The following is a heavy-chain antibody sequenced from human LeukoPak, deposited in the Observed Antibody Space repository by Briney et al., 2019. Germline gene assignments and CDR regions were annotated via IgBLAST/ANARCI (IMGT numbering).Heavy chain of an antibody. D-gene: IGHD1-26*01. CDR2: IGGGGVL. V-gene: IGHV3-69-1*01. J-gene: IGHJ4*02. CDR3: ARDKKWAFDY. Sequence: GGSLRLSCEASGFTFNTYSMNWVRQAPGQGLEWISYIGGGGVLTYADSVKGRFTISRDNARNSLYLQMNSLRDDDTAVYYCARDKKWAFDYWGQGILVTVSS. CDR1: GFTFNTYS.